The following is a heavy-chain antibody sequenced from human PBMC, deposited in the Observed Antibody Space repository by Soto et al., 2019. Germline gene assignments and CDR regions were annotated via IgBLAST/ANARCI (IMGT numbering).Heavy chain of an antibody. CDR2: IIPLFRTT. Sequence: QVQLVQSGAEVRKPRSSVTVSCKASGGTFSTYTIYWVRQAPGHGLEWVGRIIPLFRTTKYAQNFQRRVTITAEESTRTAYMELSSLRAEDTAVYSCARRLDAREDDAFDVCGERTAVAVSA. J-gene: IGHJ3*01. V-gene: IGHV1-69*18. CDR1: GGTFSTYT. CDR3: ARRLDAREDDAFDV. D-gene: IGHD6-25*01.